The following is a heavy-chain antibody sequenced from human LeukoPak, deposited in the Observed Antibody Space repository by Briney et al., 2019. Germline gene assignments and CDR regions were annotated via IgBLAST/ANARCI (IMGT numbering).Heavy chain of an antibody. CDR2: VNGDGSRT. Sequence: GESLRLSCVASGFTFSGYWMHWVRQVPGKRLMWVSRVNGDGSRTTYADTVKGRFTISRDNAKNTLYLQMNSLRAEDTAVYYCAKAGSSTSLETDYWGQGTLVTVSS. CDR1: GFTFSGYW. CDR3: AKAGSSTSLETDY. V-gene: IGHV3-74*03. J-gene: IGHJ4*02. D-gene: IGHD2-2*01.